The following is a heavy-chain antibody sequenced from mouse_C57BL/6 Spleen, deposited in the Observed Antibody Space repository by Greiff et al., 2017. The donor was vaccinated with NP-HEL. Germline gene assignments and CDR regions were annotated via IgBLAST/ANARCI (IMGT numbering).Heavy chain of an antibody. CDR2: ISSGSSTI. D-gene: IGHD1-1*02. J-gene: IGHJ1*03. V-gene: IGHV5-17*01. CDR3: ARVPRYGYFDV. Sequence: DVMLVESGGGLVKPGGSLKLSCAASGFTFSDYGMHWVRQAPEKGLEWVAYISSGSSTIYYADTVKGRFTISRDNAKNTLFLQMTSLRSEDTAMYYCARVPRYGYFDVWGTGTTVTVSS. CDR1: GFTFSDYG.